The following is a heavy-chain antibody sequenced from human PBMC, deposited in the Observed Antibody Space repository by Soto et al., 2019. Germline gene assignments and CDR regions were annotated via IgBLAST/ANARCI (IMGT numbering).Heavy chain of an antibody. CDR2: ISSTGLYT. D-gene: IGHD3-22*01. CDR3: TKSWLFEKNWFDP. Sequence: GSLRLSCAASGFSFTTYGMSWVRQAPGKGLEWVSDISSTGLYTYLADSVKGRFTISRDNSKNTLYLQMNSLRVDDTAVYFCTKSWLFEKNWFDPWGQGTLVTVSS. V-gene: IGHV3-23*01. CDR1: GFSFTTYG. J-gene: IGHJ5*02.